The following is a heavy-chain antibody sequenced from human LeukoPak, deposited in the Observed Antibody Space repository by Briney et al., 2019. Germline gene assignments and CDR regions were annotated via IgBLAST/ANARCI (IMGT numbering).Heavy chain of an antibody. CDR2: ISSSSSYI. D-gene: IGHD6-13*01. Sequence: GGSLRLSCAASGFTFSSYSMNWVRQAPGKGLEWVSSISSSSSYIYYADSVKGRFTISRDNAKNSLYLQMNSLRAEDTAVYYCARVGAAAGYYFDYWGQGTLVTVSS. J-gene: IGHJ4*02. V-gene: IGHV3-21*01. CDR3: ARVGAAAGYYFDY. CDR1: GFTFSSYS.